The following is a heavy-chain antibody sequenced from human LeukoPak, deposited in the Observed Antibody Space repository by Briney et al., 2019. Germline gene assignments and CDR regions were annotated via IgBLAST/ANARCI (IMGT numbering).Heavy chain of an antibody. Sequence: GGSLRLSCAASGFTFDDYGMSWVRQAPGKGLEWVSGISGSANRTYYADSVKGRFTISRDNSKNTLYLQMNSLRAEDTAVYYCAKADYGSTPYYYGMDVWGQGTTVTVSS. V-gene: IGHV3-23*01. D-gene: IGHD4-17*01. CDR3: AKADYGSTPYYYGMDV. CDR1: GFTFDDYG. J-gene: IGHJ6*02. CDR2: ISGSANRT.